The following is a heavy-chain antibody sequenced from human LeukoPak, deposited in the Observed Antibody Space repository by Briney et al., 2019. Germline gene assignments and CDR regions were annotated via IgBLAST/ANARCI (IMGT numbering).Heavy chain of an antibody. V-gene: IGHV4-34*01. CDR2: IDHSGST. Sequence: SETLSLTCTVSGGSISSYYWSWIRQPAGKGLDWIGEIDHSGSTNYNPSLKSRVTISVDTSKNQFSLKLTSVTAADTALYYCARPRQLDFWGQGTLVTVSS. CDR3: ARPRQLDF. J-gene: IGHJ4*02. CDR1: GGSISSYY. D-gene: IGHD2-2*01.